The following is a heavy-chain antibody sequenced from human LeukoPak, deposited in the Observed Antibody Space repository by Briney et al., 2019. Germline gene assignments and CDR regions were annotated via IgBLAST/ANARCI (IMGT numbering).Heavy chain of an antibody. CDR3: ARDSSGYQ. CDR2: IKEDGSEK. CDR1: GFTFSTYW. V-gene: IGHV3-7*01. Sequence: GGSLRLSCAASGFTFSTYWMSWVRQAPGKGLEWVANIKEDGSEKYYGDSVKGRFTISRDNSKNSLYLQMNSLRAEDTAVYYCARDSSGYQWGQGTLVTVSS. J-gene: IGHJ4*02. D-gene: IGHD3-22*01.